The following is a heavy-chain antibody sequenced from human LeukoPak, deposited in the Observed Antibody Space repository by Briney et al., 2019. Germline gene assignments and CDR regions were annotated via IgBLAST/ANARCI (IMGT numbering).Heavy chain of an antibody. J-gene: IGHJ4*02. Sequence: GGSLRLSCAASRFTFSSYAMSWVRQAPGKGLEWVSAISGSGGSTYYADSVKGRFTISRDNSKNTLYLQMNSLRAEDTAVYYCAKDQDYDSSGDFDYWGQGTLVTVSS. CDR3: AKDQDYDSSGDFDY. D-gene: IGHD3-22*01. CDR2: ISGSGGST. V-gene: IGHV3-23*01. CDR1: RFTFSSYA.